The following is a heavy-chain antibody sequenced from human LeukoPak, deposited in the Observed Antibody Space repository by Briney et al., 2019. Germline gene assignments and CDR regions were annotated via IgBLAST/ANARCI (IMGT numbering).Heavy chain of an antibody. V-gene: IGHV1-2*06. CDR1: GYTFTGYY. CDR3: ARGPRPEYSSSSPWYNWFDP. D-gene: IGHD6-6*01. Sequence: ASVTVSCKASGYTFTGYYMHWVRQAPGQGLEWMGRINPNSGGTNYAQKFQGRVTMTRDTSISTAYMELSRLRSDDTAVYYCARGPRPEYSSSSPWYNWFDPWGQGTLVTVSS. CDR2: INPNSGGT. J-gene: IGHJ5*02.